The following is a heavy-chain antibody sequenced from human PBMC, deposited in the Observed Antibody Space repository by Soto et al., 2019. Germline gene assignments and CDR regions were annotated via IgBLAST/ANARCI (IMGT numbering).Heavy chain of an antibody. J-gene: IGHJ4*02. CDR1: GFSFGSYA. CDR3: ARWSYLDY. Sequence: DVQLWESGGGLVQAGGSLRLSCVASGFSFGSYALTWVRQAPGKGLEWVSTISGSDGKTFYADAVKGRFSISRDISQSTLYLQMNSLRADDTAIYYCARWSYLDYWGQGTRVTVSS. V-gene: IGHV3-23*01. D-gene: IGHD3-3*01. CDR2: ISGSDGKT.